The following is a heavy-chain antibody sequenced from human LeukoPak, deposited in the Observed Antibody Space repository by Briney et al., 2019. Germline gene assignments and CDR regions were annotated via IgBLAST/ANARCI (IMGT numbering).Heavy chain of an antibody. V-gene: IGHV4-31*03. CDR1: GGSISSGGYY. CDR2: IYYSGST. Sequence: SETLSLTCTVSGGSISSGGYYWSWIRQHPGKGLEWIGYIYYSGSTYYNPSLKSRVTISVDTSKYQFSLKLSSVTAADTAVYYCARGGAAAGSDYWGQGTLVTVSS. J-gene: IGHJ4*02. CDR3: ARGGAAAGSDY. D-gene: IGHD6-13*01.